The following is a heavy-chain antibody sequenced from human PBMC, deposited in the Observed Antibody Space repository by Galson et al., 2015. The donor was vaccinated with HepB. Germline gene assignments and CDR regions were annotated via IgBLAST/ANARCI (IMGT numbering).Heavy chain of an antibody. CDR1: GYTFTSYG. CDR2: ISAYNGNT. CDR3: AGGIAGAYYYDSSGKTHDAFDI. Sequence: SVKVSCKASGYTFTSYGISWVRQAPGQGLEWMGWISAYNGNTNYAQKLQGRVTMTTDTSTSTAYMELRSLRSDDTAVYYCAGGIAGAYYYDSSGKTHDAFDIWGQGTMVTVSS. J-gene: IGHJ3*02. D-gene: IGHD3-22*01. V-gene: IGHV1-18*01.